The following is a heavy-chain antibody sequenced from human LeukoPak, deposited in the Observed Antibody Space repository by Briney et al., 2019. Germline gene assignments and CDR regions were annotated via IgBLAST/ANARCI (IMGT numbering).Heavy chain of an antibody. CDR3: VKGREEWLFYYACDI. CDR1: GCIFSCYA. D-gene: IGHD3-3*01. J-gene: IGHJ3*02. CDR2: ISSNGGSI. Sequence: GGSLSLSCSATGCIFSCYALPCVSQAPGTGLEYVSSISSNGGSIYYADSVKGRFTISRDNSKNTLYLQMSSLRAEDTAVYYFVKGREEWLFYYACDIWAQGTMVTVSS. V-gene: IGHV3-64D*09.